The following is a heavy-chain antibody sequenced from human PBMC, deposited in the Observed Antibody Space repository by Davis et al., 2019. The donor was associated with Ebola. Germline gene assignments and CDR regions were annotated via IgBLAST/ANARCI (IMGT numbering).Heavy chain of an antibody. CDR2: IYPGDSDT. CDR3: ARQGKSLWFGELNLPDY. CDR1: GYNFNKYW. V-gene: IGHV5-51*01. Sequence: GESLKISCKASGYNFNKYWIGWVRQMPGKGLEWMGIIYPGDSDTRYSPSFQGQVTISADKSISTAYLQWSSLKASDTAMYYCARQGKSLWFGELNLPDYWGQGTLVTVSS. D-gene: IGHD3-10*01. J-gene: IGHJ4*02.